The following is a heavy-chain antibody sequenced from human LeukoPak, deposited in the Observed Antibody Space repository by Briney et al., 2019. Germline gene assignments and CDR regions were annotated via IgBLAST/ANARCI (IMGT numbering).Heavy chain of an antibody. Sequence: GGSLRLSCAASGFTFRANWMTWVRQGPGNGLEWVANIKQDGSEKQYVDSVRGRFTVSRDNAKNSLYLQMNSLRVEDTAVYFCAREGGYCSSGSCFMDVWGKGTTVIVSS. CDR1: GFTFRANW. D-gene: IGHD2-15*01. V-gene: IGHV3-7*01. CDR2: IKQDGSEK. J-gene: IGHJ6*03. CDR3: AREGGYCSSGSCFMDV.